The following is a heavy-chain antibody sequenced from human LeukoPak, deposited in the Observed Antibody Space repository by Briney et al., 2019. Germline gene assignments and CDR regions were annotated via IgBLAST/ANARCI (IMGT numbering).Heavy chain of an antibody. V-gene: IGHV4-34*01. CDR3: ASRAQHQNWFDP. CDR2: INHSGST. J-gene: IGHJ5*02. CDR1: GGSFSGYY. D-gene: IGHD2-2*01. Sequence: SETLSLTCAVYGGSFSGYYWSWIRQPPGKGLEWIGEINHSGSTNYNPSLKSRVTISVDTSKNQFSLKLSSVTAADTAVYYCASRAQHQNWFDPWGQGTLVIVSS.